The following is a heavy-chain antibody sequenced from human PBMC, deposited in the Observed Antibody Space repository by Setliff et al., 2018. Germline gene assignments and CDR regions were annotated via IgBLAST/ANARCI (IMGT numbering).Heavy chain of an antibody. CDR1: NGSVSTTSHY. CDR3: ARDMGQPYYFES. V-gene: IGHV4-39*07. CDR2: VYYTGST. D-gene: IGHD1-1*01. J-gene: IGHJ4*02. Sequence: SETLSLTCTVSNGSVSTTSHYWGWVRQPPGKGLEWIGSVYYTGSTYYNPSLKSRVTMSVDTSKRQFSLKLGSATAADTAVYYCARDMGQPYYFESWGLGTLVTVSS.